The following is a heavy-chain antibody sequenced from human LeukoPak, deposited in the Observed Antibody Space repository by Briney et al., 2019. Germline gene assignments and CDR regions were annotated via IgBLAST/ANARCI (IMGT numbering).Heavy chain of an antibody. J-gene: IGHJ4*02. CDR2: INHDGSER. Sequence: PGGSLRLSCAASGFNFSSYGMHWVRQVPGKGLEWVANINHDGSERYYVDSVKGRFTISRDNAKESLYLQMNSLRAEDTAVYYCARLEYCTSSSCYSLRYWGQGTLVTVSS. CDR3: ARLEYCTSSSCYSLRY. V-gene: IGHV3-7*01. CDR1: GFNFSSYG. D-gene: IGHD2-2*02.